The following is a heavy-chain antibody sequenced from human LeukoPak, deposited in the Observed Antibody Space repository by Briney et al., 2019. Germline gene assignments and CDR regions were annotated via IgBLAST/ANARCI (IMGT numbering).Heavy chain of an antibody. V-gene: IGHV1-46*01. CDR3: ARDTAMVKNYYDSSGLYAWDY. Sequence: ASVKVSCKASGYTFTSYYMHWVRQAPGQGLEWMGIINPSGGSTSYAQKFQGRVTMTRDMSTSTVYMELSSLRSEDTAVYYCARDTAMVKNYYDSSGLYAWDYWGQGTLVTVSS. CDR1: GYTFTSYY. J-gene: IGHJ4*02. CDR2: INPSGGST. D-gene: IGHD3-22*01.